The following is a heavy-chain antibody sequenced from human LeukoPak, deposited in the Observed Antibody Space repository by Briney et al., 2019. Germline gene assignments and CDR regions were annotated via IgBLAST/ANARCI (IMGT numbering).Heavy chain of an antibody. V-gene: IGHV1-8*01. CDR1: GYTFTSXD. Sequence: XXGYTFTSXDLNWVRQATGQGLEWMGWVNPNSGNTGYAQNLQGRVTMTTDTSTSTAYMELRSLRSDDTAVYYCARVDXGGHSDFDYFDYWGQGTLVTVSS. CDR3: ARVDXGGHSDFDYFDY. J-gene: IGHJ4*02. CDR2: VNPNSGNT. D-gene: IGHD4-23*01.